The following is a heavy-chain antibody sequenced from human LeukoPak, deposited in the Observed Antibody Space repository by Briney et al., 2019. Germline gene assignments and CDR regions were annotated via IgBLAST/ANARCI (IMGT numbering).Heavy chain of an antibody. CDR3: ARDGSRGYSYGYSDY. CDR2: INQDASEK. CDR1: GFTFSSYL. V-gene: IGHV3-7*01. D-gene: IGHD5-18*01. Sequence: PGGSLILSCAASGFTFSSYLMSWVRQAPGKGLEWVALINQDASEKYYVDSVKGRFTISRDNAKNSLYLQMNSLRAEDTAVYYCARDGSRGYSYGYSDYWGQGTLVTVSS. J-gene: IGHJ4*02.